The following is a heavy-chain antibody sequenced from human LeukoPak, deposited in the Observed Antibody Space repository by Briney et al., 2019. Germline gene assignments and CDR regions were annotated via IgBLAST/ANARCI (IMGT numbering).Heavy chain of an antibody. J-gene: IGHJ5*02. Sequence: PSETLSLTCTVSGGSISSYYWNWIRQPPGKGLEWIGHISYSGSTNYNPSLKSRVTISVDTSKNQFSLRLSSVTAADTAVYYCARDRWFDPWGQGTLVIVSS. V-gene: IGHV4-59*01. CDR1: GGSISSYY. CDR3: ARDRWFDP. CDR2: ISYSGST.